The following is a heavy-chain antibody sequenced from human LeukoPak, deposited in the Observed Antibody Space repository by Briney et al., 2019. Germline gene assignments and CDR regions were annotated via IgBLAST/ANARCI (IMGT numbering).Heavy chain of an antibody. CDR2: IKSKTDGGTT. Sequence: PGGSLRLSCAASGFTFSNDWMSWVRQAPGKGLEWVGRIKSKTDGGTTDYAAPVKGRFTISRDDSKNTLYLQMNSLKTEDTAVYYCTTEYDYVWGSYRYILSLDYWGQGTLVTVSS. J-gene: IGHJ4*02. D-gene: IGHD3-16*02. CDR3: TTEYDYVWGSYRYILSLDY. V-gene: IGHV3-15*01. CDR1: GFTFSNDW.